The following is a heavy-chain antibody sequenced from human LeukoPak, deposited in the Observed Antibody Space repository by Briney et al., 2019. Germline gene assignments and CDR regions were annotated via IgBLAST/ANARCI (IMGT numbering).Heavy chain of an antibody. J-gene: IGHJ4*02. V-gene: IGHV3-64*01. CDR2: ISDTGIYT. CDR1: GFTFSSFA. CDR3: ASRTSGWYYDY. D-gene: IGHD6-19*01. Sequence: PGGSLRLSCAASGFTFSSFAMHWVRQVPGKGPEYVSGISDTGIYTYYANSVKGRFTISRDNSKNTLYLQMGSLRPEDTAVYYCASRTSGWYYDYWGQGTLVTVSS.